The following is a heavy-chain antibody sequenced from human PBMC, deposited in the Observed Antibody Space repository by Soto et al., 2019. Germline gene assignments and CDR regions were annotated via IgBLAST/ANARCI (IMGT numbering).Heavy chain of an antibody. J-gene: IGHJ4*02. CDR2: ISGSGGST. Sequence: PGVSLRLSCEASGFSFDGYAMAWVRQVPGKGLEWVSAISGSGGSTYYADSVKGRFTISRDNSKNTLYLQMNSLRAEDTAVYYCAKEGDSSGYYFDYWGQGTLVTVSS. CDR1: GFSFDGYA. D-gene: IGHD3-22*01. CDR3: AKEGDSSGYYFDY. V-gene: IGHV3-23*01.